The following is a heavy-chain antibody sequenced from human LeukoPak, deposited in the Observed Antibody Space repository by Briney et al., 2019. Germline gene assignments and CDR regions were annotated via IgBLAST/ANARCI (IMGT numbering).Heavy chain of an antibody. J-gene: IGHJ4*02. CDR2: ISSSGSTI. CDR3: ARETDSTLFDY. CDR1: GFTFSSSG. D-gene: IGHD2-2*01. Sequence: PGGSLRLSCAASGFTFSSSGMSWVRQAPGKGLEWVSYISSSGSTIFHADSVKGRFTISRDNAKNSLYLQMDSLRAEDTAVYYCARETDSTLFDYWGQGILVTVSS. V-gene: IGHV3-48*04.